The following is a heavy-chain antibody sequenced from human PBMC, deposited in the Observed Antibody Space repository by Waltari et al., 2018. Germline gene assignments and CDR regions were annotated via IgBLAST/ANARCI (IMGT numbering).Heavy chain of an antibody. CDR1: RGSIGSVRYY. CDR3: ARINEKGTFDY. V-gene: IGHV4-61*02. J-gene: IGHJ4*02. D-gene: IGHD1-1*01. CDR2: IHTSGST. Sequence: QLQLQESATGLWNRSEILSRTCTASRGSIGSVRYYRSWIRQPAGKGLEWIGRIHTSGSTNYNPSLKSRVTISVDTSKNQFSMKLSSVTAADTAVYYCARINEKGTFDYWGQGTLVTVSS.